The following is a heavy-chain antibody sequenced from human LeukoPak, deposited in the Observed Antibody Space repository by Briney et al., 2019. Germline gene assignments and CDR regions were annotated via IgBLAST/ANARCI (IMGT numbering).Heavy chain of an antibody. Sequence: SETLSLTCAVYGGSFSGYYWSWIRQPPGKGLEWIGEINHSGSTNYNPSLKSRVTISVDTSKNQFSLKLSSVTAADTAVYYCARVGVTPGTRNNWFDPWGQGTLVTVSS. CDR3: ARVGVTPGTRNNWFDP. J-gene: IGHJ5*02. CDR2: INHSGST. CDR1: GGSFSGYY. D-gene: IGHD1-14*01. V-gene: IGHV4-34*01.